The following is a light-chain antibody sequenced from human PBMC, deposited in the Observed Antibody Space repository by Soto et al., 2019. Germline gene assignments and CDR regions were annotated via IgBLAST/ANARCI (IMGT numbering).Light chain of an antibody. Sequence: QSALTQPRSVSGSPGQSVTISCTGTGSDVGFYDYVSWYQHHPGKAPKVMVFNVSQRPSWVPDRFSGSKSGNTASLTVSGLQAEDEADYYCSSYSGTNNYVFGTGTKLTVL. V-gene: IGLV2-11*01. J-gene: IGLJ1*01. CDR1: GSDVGFYDY. CDR3: SSYSGTNNYV. CDR2: NVS.